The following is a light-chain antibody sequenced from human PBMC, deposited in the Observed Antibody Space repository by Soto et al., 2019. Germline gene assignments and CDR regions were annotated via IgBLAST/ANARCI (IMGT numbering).Light chain of an antibody. CDR1: QGIRSG. CDR3: LPYNSYPWT. V-gene: IGKV1-17*01. CDR2: DAS. J-gene: IGKJ1*01. Sequence: DIQMTQSPSSLSASVGDRVTITCRASQGIRSGLGWYQQKPGKAPKRLIYDASSLQSGVPSRFIGTGSRTEFTLTISSMQPQDFATYSCLPYNSYPWTFGQATKVEIK.